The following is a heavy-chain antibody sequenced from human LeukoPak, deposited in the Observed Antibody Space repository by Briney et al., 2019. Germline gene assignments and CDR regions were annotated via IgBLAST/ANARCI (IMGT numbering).Heavy chain of an antibody. CDR2: ISGSGGST. CDR3: AKGGYYDNSGPFDI. CDR1: GFTFSSNV. Sequence: GGSLRLSCAASGFTFSSNVMSWVRQAPGKGLEWVSTISGSGGSTYYADSVKGRFTISRDNSKNTLYLQMKSLRAEDTAVYYCAKGGYYDNSGPFDIWGQGTMVTVSS. D-gene: IGHD3-22*01. V-gene: IGHV3-23*01. J-gene: IGHJ3*02.